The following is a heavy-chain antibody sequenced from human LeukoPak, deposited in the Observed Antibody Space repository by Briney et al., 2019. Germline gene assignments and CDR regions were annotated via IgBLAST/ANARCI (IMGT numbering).Heavy chain of an antibody. J-gene: IGHJ4*02. CDR2: IKEDGSEK. CDR3: ARDSSGYQ. CDR1: GYTFSTYW. D-gene: IGHD3-22*01. Sequence: PGGSLRLSCAASGYTFSTYWMSWVRQAPGKGLEWVANIKEDGSEKYYGDSVKGRFTISSDNAKNSLYLEMNSLRVEDTAVYYCARDSSGYQWGQGTLVTVSS. V-gene: IGHV3-7*01.